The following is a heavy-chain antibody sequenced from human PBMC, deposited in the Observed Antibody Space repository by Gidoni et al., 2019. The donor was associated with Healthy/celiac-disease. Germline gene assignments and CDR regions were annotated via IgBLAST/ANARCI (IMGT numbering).Heavy chain of an antibody. J-gene: IGHJ6*02. CDR1: GFTFSSYG. D-gene: IGHD3-9*01. CDR2: IWYDGSNK. CDR3: ARDIYDILTGYIYYYYYYGMDV. V-gene: IGHV3-33*01. Sequence: QVQLVESGGGVVQPGRSLRLSCAASGFTFSSYGMHWVRQAPGKGLEWVAVIWYDGSNKYYADSVKGRFTISRDNSKNTLYLQMNSLRAEDTAVYYCARDIYDILTGYIYYYYYYGMDVWGQGTTVTVSS.